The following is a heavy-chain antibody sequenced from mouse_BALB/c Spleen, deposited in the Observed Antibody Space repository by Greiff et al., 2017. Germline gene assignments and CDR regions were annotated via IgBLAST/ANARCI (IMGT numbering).Heavy chain of an antibody. V-gene: IGHV1-82*01. CDR2: IYPGDGDT. Sequence: QVQLQQSGPELVKPGASVKISCKASGYAFSSSWMNWVKQRPGQGLEWIGRIYPGDGDTNYNGKFKGKATLTADKSSSTAYMQLSSLTSVDSAVYFCARRYYYGSRGYFDYWGQGTTLTVSS. CDR1: GYAFSSSW. D-gene: IGHD1-1*01. CDR3: ARRYYYGSRGYFDY. J-gene: IGHJ2*01.